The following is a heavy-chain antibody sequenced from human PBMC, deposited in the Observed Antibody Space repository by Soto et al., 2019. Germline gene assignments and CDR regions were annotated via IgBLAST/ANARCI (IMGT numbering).Heavy chain of an antibody. D-gene: IGHD4-17*01. CDR3: ARRYGASFDY. V-gene: IGHV4-59*01. CDR2: MHYSGDT. Sequence: SETLSLTCSVSGGFISSYYWTWIRQTPGKGLEWIASMHYSGDTHYNPSLKSRVTISVDTSNNQFSLKLSSVTAADTAAYYCARRYGASFDYWGQGTLVTVSS. J-gene: IGHJ4*02. CDR1: GGFISSYY.